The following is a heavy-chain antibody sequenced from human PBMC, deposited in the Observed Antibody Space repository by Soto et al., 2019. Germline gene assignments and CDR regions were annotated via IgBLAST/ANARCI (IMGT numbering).Heavy chain of an antibody. CDR1: GDRISSNSAA. CDR2: TYYRSKWYN. J-gene: IGHJ6*02. D-gene: IGHD3-22*01. CDR3: ARGVGSSGLGYYYYYGMDV. V-gene: IGHV6-1*01. Sequence: SQTLSLTCAISGDRISSNSAAWNWIRQSPSRGLEWLGRTYYRSKWYNDYAVSVKSRITINPDTSKNQFSLQLNSVTPEDTAVYYCARGVGSSGLGYYYYYGMDVWGQGTTVTVS.